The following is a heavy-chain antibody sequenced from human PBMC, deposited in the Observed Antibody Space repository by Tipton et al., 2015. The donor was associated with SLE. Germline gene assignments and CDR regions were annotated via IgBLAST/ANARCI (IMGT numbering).Heavy chain of an antibody. CDR1: GYSISSGYY. CDR2: IYHSGST. J-gene: IGHJ4*02. D-gene: IGHD4-17*01. V-gene: IGHV4-38-2*02. CDR3: AREGEVTTSPYYFDY. Sequence: TLSLTCAVSGYSISSGYYWGWIRQPPGKGLEWIGSIYHSGSTYYNPSLKSRVTISVDTSKNQFSLKLSSVTAADTAVYYCAREGEVTTSPYYFDYWGQGTLVTVSS.